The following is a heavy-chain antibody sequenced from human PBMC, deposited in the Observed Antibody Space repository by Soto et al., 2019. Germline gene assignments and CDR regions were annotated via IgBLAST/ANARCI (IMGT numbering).Heavy chain of an antibody. CDR3: GRSGVGATGEILYNAMDV. J-gene: IGHJ6*02. CDR2: INAANGDT. V-gene: IGHV1-3*01. CDR1: GYTFTNYY. D-gene: IGHD1-26*01. Sequence: QVQLVQSGAEVKKPGASVRVSCKASGYTFTNYYIDWVRQAPGERPEWMGWINAANGDTKYSEKSQGRVTITRDTSATTGYMELRSLTSEDTAVYYCGRSGVGATGEILYNAMDVWGQGTTVTVSS.